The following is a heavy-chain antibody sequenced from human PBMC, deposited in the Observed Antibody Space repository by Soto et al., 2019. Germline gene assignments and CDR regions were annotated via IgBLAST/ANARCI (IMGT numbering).Heavy chain of an antibody. V-gene: IGHV3-53*01. J-gene: IGHJ3*02. D-gene: IGHD1-26*01. Sequence: EVQLVESGGGLIQPGGSLRLSCAASGFTVSSNYMSWVRQAPGKGLEWVSVIYSGGSTYYAASVKGRFTVSRDNSKNTLYLQMNSLRAEDTAVYYCARGIVGAPDAFDIWGQGTMVTVSS. CDR1: GFTVSSNY. CDR3: ARGIVGAPDAFDI. CDR2: IYSGGST.